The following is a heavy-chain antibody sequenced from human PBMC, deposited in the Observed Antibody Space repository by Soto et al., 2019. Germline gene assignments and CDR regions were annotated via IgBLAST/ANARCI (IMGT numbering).Heavy chain of an antibody. CDR2: ISSSGDTG. V-gene: IGHV3-11*01. D-gene: IGHD6-19*01. Sequence: QVQLVESGGGLVKPGGSLRLSCAASGFTFSAYYMSWIRQAPGKGLEWISYISSSGDTGKYADSVKGRFTVSRDNAKNSLYLQMNSMRGEDTAVYYCARGRGAVVGQFFDYWGQGTLVTVSS. CDR3: ARGRGAVVGQFFDY. J-gene: IGHJ4*02. CDR1: GFTFSAYY.